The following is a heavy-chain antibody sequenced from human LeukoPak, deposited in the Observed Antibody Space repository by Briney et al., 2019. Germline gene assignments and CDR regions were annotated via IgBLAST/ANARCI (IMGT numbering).Heavy chain of an antibody. CDR2: ISAYNGNT. J-gene: IGHJ4*02. D-gene: IGHD3-9*01. CDR1: GYTFTGYY. CDR3: ARLGYYDILTGPPQNDY. V-gene: IGHV1-18*04. Sequence: ASVKVSCKASGYTFTGYYMHWVRQAPGQGLEWIGWISAYNGNTNYAQKLQGRVTMTTDTSTSTAYMELRSLRSDDTAVYYCARLGYYDILTGPPQNDYWGQGTLVTVSS.